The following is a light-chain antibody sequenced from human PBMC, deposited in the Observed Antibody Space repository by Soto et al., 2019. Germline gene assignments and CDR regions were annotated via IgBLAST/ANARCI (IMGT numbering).Light chain of an antibody. CDR2: KAS. V-gene: IGKV1-5*03. J-gene: IGKJ1*01. CDR3: QHYNSYSRT. CDR1: DNINTW. Sequence: DIPMTQSPSTLSASVGDRVTISCRASDNINTWVAWYQQKPGKAPNLLIYKASTLETGVPSRFTGSGSGTEITLTISSLEPEDFATYYCQHYNSYSRTFGQGTKVEIK.